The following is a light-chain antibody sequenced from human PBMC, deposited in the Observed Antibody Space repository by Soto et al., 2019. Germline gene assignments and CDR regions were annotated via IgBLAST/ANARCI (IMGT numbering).Light chain of an antibody. CDR3: QQHNSSPYT. V-gene: IGKV1-5*03. CDR2: KAS. Sequence: DIQLTQSPSTLSASVGDRVTISCRASQSTNNWVAWYQQKPGKAPKLLIYKASSLESGVPSRFSGSGSGTEFTLTISSLQPDDFATYYCQQHNSSPYTFRQGTKLEIK. J-gene: IGKJ2*01. CDR1: QSTNNW.